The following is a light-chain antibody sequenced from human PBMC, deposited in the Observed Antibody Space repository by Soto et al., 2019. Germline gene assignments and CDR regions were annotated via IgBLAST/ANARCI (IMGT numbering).Light chain of an antibody. Sequence: EIVMTQSPATLSVSPGERATLSCRASQSVRSNLAWYQQKPGQAPRLLIYGASTRATGIPATFSGSGSGTQFTLTISSLQSEDFAVYYCQQYNNWPAITFGQGTRMESK. CDR1: QSVRSN. CDR3: QQYNNWPAIT. J-gene: IGKJ5*01. V-gene: IGKV3D-15*01. CDR2: GAS.